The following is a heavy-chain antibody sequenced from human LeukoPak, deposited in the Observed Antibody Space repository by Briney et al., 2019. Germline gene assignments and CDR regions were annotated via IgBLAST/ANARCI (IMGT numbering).Heavy chain of an antibody. D-gene: IGHD6-19*01. J-gene: IGHJ4*02. V-gene: IGHV3-30*18. CDR2: ISYDGSNK. Sequence: GGSLRLSCAASGFTFSSYSMNWVRQAPGKGLEWVAVISYDGSNKYYADSVKGRFTISRDNSKNTLYLQMNSLRAEDTAVYYCAKDPNSSGWYGYWGQGTLVTVSS. CDR3: AKDPNSSGWYGY. CDR1: GFTFSSYS.